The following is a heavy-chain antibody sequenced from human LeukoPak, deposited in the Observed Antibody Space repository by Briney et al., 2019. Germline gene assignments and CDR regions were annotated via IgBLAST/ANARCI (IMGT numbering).Heavy chain of an antibody. CDR1: GFTFSSYA. CDR2: ISDSGGNT. CDR3: AKDGVWQSYYFDY. Sequence: GGSLRLSCAASGFTFSSYAMSWVRQAPGKGLEWVSSISDSGGNTYYADSVKGRFTISRDNSKNTLFLQMNSLRAEDTAVYYCAKDGVWQSYYFDYWGQGTLVTVSS. J-gene: IGHJ4*02. V-gene: IGHV3-23*01. D-gene: IGHD3-10*01.